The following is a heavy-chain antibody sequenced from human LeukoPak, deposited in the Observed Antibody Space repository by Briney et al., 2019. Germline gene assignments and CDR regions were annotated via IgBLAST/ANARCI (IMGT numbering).Heavy chain of an antibody. CDR1: GFTFSSYS. J-gene: IGHJ4*01. Sequence: GGSLRLSCAASGFTFSSYSMHWVRQAPGKGLEWVASISTSSSYIHYADSVKGRFTISRDNAKNSLYLQMNSLRAEDTAVYYCARRTLNIPGEHGAFDYWGQGTLVTVSS. V-gene: IGHV3-21*01. CDR3: ARRTLNIPGEHGAFDY. D-gene: IGHD1-14*01. CDR2: ISTSSSYI.